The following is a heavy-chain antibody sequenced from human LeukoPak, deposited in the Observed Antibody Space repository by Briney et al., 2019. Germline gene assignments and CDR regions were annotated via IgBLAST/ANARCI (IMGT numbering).Heavy chain of an antibody. D-gene: IGHD2-15*01. CDR3: ASSDCSGGSCYFDY. J-gene: IGHJ4*02. CDR2: IYHSGSN. CDR1: GYSISSGYY. V-gene: IGHV4-38-2*01. Sequence: PSETLSLTCAVSGYSISSGYYWGWIRQPPGKGLEWIGSIYHSGSNYYNPSLKSRVTISVDTSKNQFSLKLSSVTAADTAVYYCASSDCSGGSCYFDYWGQGTLVTVSS.